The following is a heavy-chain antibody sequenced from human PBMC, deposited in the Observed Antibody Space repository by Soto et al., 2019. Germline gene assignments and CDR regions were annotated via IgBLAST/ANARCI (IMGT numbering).Heavy chain of an antibody. CDR1: GXTFTSYG. CDR2: ISAYNGNT. Sequence: ASVKVSCKASGXTFTSYGISWVRQAPGQGIEWMGWISAYNGNTNYAQKLQGRVTMTTDTSTSTAYMELRSLRSDDTAEYYCASDKPYYDSDSPHCWRQDSLVAVSS. V-gene: IGHV1-18*01. CDR3: ASDKPYYDSDSPHC. J-gene: IGHJ4*02. D-gene: IGHD3-16*01.